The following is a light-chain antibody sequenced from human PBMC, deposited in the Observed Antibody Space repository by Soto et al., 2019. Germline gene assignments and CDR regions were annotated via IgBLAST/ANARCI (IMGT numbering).Light chain of an antibody. V-gene: IGLV2-14*01. Sequence: QSALTQPASVSGSPGQSITISCTGTRRDVGGYNYVSWYQQYPGKSPKLLIYEVTHRPSGVSHRFSGSKSGNTASLTISGLQAEDEADYYCSSYIISNTLPVVFGTGTKVTVL. J-gene: IGLJ1*01. CDR3: SSYIISNTLPVV. CDR1: RRDVGGYNY. CDR2: EVT.